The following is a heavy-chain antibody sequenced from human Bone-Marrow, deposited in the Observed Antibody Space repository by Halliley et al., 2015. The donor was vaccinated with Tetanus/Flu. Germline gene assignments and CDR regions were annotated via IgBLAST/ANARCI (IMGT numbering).Heavy chain of an antibody. D-gene: IGHD3-10*01. CDR1: GLDFDAYG. Sequence: SLRLSCATSGLDFDAYGMTWVRQAPGKGLEWVAVTNWNGDRTDYADSVMGRFTISRDSARESLYLQMNSLRVEGTAMYYCASGGVTIPYYLDYWGQGTLVTVSS. J-gene: IGHJ4*02. CDR3: ASGGVTIPYYLDY. CDR2: TNWNGDRT. V-gene: IGHV3-20*04.